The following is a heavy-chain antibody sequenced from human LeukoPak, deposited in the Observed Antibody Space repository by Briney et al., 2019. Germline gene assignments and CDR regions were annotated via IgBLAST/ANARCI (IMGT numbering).Heavy chain of an antibody. CDR1: GYTFTSYG. V-gene: IGHV1-18*01. Sequence: ASVKVSCKAFGYTFTSYGISWVRQAPGQGLEWMGWISAYNGNTNYAQKLQGRDTMTTDTSTSTAYMELRSLRSDDTAVYYCARVVQEYYDSSGSDAFDIWGQGTMVTVSS. D-gene: IGHD3-22*01. J-gene: IGHJ3*02. CDR2: ISAYNGNT. CDR3: ARVVQEYYDSSGSDAFDI.